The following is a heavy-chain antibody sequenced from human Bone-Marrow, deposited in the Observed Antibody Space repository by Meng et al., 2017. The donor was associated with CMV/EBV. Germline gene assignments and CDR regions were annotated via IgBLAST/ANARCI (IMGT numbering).Heavy chain of an antibody. J-gene: IGHJ3*02. CDR2: IKKDGSEK. CDR1: GFTFSSYG. CDR3: ARCREAAFDI. Sequence: GESLKISCAASGFTFSSYGMHWVRQAPGKGLEWVANIKKDGSEKYYVDSVKGRFTISRDNAKNSLYLQMNSLRDEDTAVYYCARCREAAFDIWGQGTMVTVSS. V-gene: IGHV3-7*01.